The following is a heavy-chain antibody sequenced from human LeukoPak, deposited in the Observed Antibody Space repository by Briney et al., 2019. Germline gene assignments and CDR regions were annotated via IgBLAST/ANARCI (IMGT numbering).Heavy chain of an antibody. CDR2: IYYTGST. Sequence: SETLSLTCTVSGGSISSGDYYWTWIRQPPGKGLEWIGYIYYTGSTYYNASLKSRITISADSAKNQFSLNLSSVTAADTAVYYCARAMGLLPFDFWGQGTLVTVSS. V-gene: IGHV4-30-4*01. D-gene: IGHD2-15*01. J-gene: IGHJ4*02. CDR1: GGSISSGDYY. CDR3: ARAMGLLPFDF.